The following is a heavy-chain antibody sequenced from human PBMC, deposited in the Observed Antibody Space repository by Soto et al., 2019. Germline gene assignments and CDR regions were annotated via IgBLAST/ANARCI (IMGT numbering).Heavy chain of an antibody. CDR2: IIPILGIA. CDR3: ARVVVVVPAATGNDAFDI. D-gene: IGHD2-2*01. CDR1: GGTFSSYT. Sequence: QVQLVQSGAEVKKPGSSVKVSCKASGGTFSSYTISWVRQAPGQGLEWMGRIIPILGIANYAQKFQGRVTSTADKSTRTAYMELSSLRSEDTAVYYCARVVVVVPAATGNDAFDIWGQGTMVTVSS. V-gene: IGHV1-69*02. J-gene: IGHJ3*02.